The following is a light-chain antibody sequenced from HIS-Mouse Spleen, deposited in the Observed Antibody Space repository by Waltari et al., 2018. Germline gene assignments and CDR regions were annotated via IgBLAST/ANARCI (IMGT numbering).Light chain of an antibody. CDR3: CSYAGSSPYVV. V-gene: IGLV2-23*01. CDR1: SSDVGSYNL. J-gene: IGLJ2*01. CDR2: EGS. Sequence: QSALTQPASVSGSPGQSITISCTGTSSDVGSYNLVSWYQQHPVKAPKLMIYEGSKRPSGVSNRFSGSKSGNTASLTISGLQAEDEADYYCCSYAGSSPYVVFGGGTKLTVL.